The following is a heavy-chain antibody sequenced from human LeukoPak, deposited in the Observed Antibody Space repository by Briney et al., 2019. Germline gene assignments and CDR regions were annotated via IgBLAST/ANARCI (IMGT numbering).Heavy chain of an antibody. CDR2: ISWNSGSI. D-gene: IGHD6-13*01. J-gene: IGHJ6*02. V-gene: IGHV3-9*01. CDR3: AKDGYSSSWYRGYYYYYGMDV. CDR1: GFTFDDYA. Sequence: GRSLRLSCAASGFTFDDYAMHWVRQAPGKGLEWVSGISWNSGSIGYADSVKGRFTISRDNAKNSLYLQMNSPRAEDTALYYCAKDGYSSSWYRGYYYYYGMDVWGQGTTVTVSS.